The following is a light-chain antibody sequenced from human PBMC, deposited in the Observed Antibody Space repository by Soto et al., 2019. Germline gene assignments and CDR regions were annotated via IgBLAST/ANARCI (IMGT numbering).Light chain of an antibody. CDR2: GAS. J-gene: IGKJ1*01. CDR1: QSVSSSY. Sequence: EIVLTQSPGTLSLSPVERATLSFMASQSVSSSYLAWYQQKPGQAPRLLIYGASSRATGIPDRFSGSGSGTDFTLTISRLETEDFAVYYCQQYGSSGTFGQGTKVDIK. CDR3: QQYGSSGT. V-gene: IGKV3-20*01.